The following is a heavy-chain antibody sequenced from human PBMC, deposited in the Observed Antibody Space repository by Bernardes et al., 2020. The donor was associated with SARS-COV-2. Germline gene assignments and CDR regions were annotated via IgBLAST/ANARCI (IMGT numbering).Heavy chain of an antibody. CDR2: ISYDGSNK. V-gene: IGHV3-30*03. D-gene: IGHD2-2*01. Sequence: SLRLSCAASGFTFSSYGMHWVRQAPGKGLEWVAVISYDGSNKYYADSVKGRFTISRDNSKNTLYLQMNSLRAEDTAVYYCARDLVIVVVPAATIPYYYGMDVWGQGTTVTVSS. J-gene: IGHJ6*02. CDR1: GFTFSSYG. CDR3: ARDLVIVVVPAATIPYYYGMDV.